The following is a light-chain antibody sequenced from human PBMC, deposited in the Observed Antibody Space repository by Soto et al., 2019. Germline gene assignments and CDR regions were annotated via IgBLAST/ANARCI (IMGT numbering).Light chain of an antibody. CDR3: QQYDNSRPPVT. J-gene: IGKJ4*01. CDR2: GAS. Sequence: DIVLTQSPATLSVSPGGRATLSCRASQNINTDLAWYQHKLGQAPRLLIFGASTRVTGVPPRFSGSGSGTDFTLTISYLKSEDLGIYYCQQYDNSRPPVTFGGGTKVEI. CDR1: QNINTD. V-gene: IGKV3-15*01.